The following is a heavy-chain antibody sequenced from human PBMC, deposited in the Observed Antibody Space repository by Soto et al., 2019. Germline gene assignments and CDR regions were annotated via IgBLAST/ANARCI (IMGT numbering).Heavy chain of an antibody. CDR1: GFTFSSYD. CDR2: IGTAGDT. V-gene: IGHV3-13*01. D-gene: IGHD3-10*01. Sequence: GGSLRLSCAASGFTFSSYDMHWVRQATGKGLEWVSAIGTAGDTYYPGSVKGRFTISRENAKNSLYLQMNSLRAGDTAVYYCARSARPGYYYYYYYMDVWGKGTTVTVSS. J-gene: IGHJ6*03. CDR3: ARSARPGYYYYYYYMDV.